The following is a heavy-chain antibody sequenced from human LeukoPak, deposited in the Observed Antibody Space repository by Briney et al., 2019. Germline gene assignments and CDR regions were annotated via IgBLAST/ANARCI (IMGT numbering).Heavy chain of an antibody. CDR1: GFTFSSYD. J-gene: IGHJ2*01. CDR3: ARVASGYCSGGSCYSFTRYWYFDL. V-gene: IGHV3-13*01. Sequence: LPGGSLRLSCAASGFTFSSYDMRWVRQATGKGLEWVSAIGTAGDTYYPGSVKGRFTISRENAKNSLYLQMNSLRAGDTAVYYCARVASGYCSGGSCYSFTRYWYFDLWGRGTLVTVSS. CDR2: IGTAGDT. D-gene: IGHD2-15*01.